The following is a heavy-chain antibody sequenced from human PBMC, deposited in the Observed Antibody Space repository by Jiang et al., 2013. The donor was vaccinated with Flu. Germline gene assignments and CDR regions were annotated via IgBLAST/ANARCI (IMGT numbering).Heavy chain of an antibody. J-gene: IGHJ6*02. CDR1: TGYY. D-gene: IGHD3-10*01. V-gene: IGHV1-2*02. CDR2: INPNSGGT. Sequence: TGYYMHWVRQAPGQGLEWMGWINPNSGGTNYAQKFQGRVTMTRDTSISTAYMELSRLRSDDTAVYYCARDLKLLWFGESHGMDVWGQGTTVTVSS. CDR3: ARDLKLLWFGESHGMDV.